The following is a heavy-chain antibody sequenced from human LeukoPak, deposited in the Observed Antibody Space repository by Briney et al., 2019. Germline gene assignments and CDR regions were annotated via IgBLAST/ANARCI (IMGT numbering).Heavy chain of an antibody. V-gene: IGHV3-30*03. Sequence: GGSLRLSCAASGFTFSSYWMHWVRQAPGKGLEWVAVISYDGSNKYYADSVKGRFTISRDNSKNTLYLQMNSLRAEDTAVYYCAREVPFKAGAFDYWGQGTLVTVSS. CDR1: GFTFSSYW. CDR3: AREVPFKAGAFDY. CDR2: ISYDGSNK. D-gene: IGHD6-19*01. J-gene: IGHJ4*02.